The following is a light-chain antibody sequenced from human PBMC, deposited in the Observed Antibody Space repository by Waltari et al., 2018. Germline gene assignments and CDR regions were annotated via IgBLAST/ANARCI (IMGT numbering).Light chain of an antibody. CDR2: DAS. Sequence: IVLTQSPATLSLSPTERATLSCRDTQSVTRSLAWYHQKPEQAPRLLIYDASSRATGIPDRFSGSGSETDFTITSSSLEPEDFAVYYCQKYITWPFTFGGGTKVEIQ. V-gene: IGKV3D-20*02. CDR1: QSVTRS. CDR3: QKYITWPFT. J-gene: IGKJ4*01.